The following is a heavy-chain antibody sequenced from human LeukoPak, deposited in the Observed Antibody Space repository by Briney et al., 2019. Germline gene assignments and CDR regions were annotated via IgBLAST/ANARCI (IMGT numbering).Heavy chain of an antibody. J-gene: IGHJ6*02. Sequence: SETLSLTCTVSGGSISSYYWSWIRQPPGKGLEWIGYIYYSGSTNYNPSLKSRVAISVDTSKNQFSLKLSSVTAADTAVYYCARDQIAAASHYGMDVWGQGTTVTVSS. CDR2: IYYSGST. V-gene: IGHV4-59*01. CDR3: ARDQIAAASHYGMDV. CDR1: GGSISSYY. D-gene: IGHD6-13*01.